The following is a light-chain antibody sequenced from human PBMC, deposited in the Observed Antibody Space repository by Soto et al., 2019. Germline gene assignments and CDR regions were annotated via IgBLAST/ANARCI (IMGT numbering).Light chain of an antibody. J-gene: IGKJ1*01. CDR1: QGISNY. Sequence: IQMTQSPSSLSASVGDRVTISCRASQGISNYLAWYQRRPGKAPKLLIFGATTLQSGVPSRFSASGSGPDFTLTISSLQPEDFATYYCLQDYNCPWTFGQGTKVDI. CDR2: GAT. CDR3: LQDYNCPWT. V-gene: IGKV1-6*01.